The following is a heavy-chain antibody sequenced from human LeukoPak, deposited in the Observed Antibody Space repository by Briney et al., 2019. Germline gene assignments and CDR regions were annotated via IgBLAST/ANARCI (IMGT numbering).Heavy chain of an antibody. CDR3: ARDRPMIVVADAFGI. Sequence: ASVKVSCKVSGYTLTELSMHWVRQARGKGLEWMGDFDPEDGETIYAQKFQGRVTMTEDTSTDTAYMELSSLRSEDTAMYYCARDRPMIVVADAFGIWGQGTTVTVSS. J-gene: IGHJ3*02. CDR1: GYTLTELS. CDR2: FDPEDGET. V-gene: IGHV1-24*01. D-gene: IGHD3-22*01.